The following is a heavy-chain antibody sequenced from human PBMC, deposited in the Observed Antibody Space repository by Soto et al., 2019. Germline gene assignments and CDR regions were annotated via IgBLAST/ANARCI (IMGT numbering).Heavy chain of an antibody. D-gene: IGHD2-8*01. J-gene: IGHJ5*02. CDR2: ISSSSSYI. V-gene: IGHV3-21*01. CDR3: ARDERPQDCTNGVCYNGWFDP. Sequence: GGSLRLSCAASGFTFSSYSMNWVRQAPGKGLEWVSSISSSSSYIYYADSVKGRFTISRDNAKNSLYLQMNSLRAEDTAVYYCARDERPQDCTNGVCYNGWFDPWGQGTLVTVSS. CDR1: GFTFSSYS.